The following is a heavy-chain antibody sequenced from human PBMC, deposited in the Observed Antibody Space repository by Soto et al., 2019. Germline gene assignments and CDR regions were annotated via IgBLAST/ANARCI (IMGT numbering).Heavy chain of an antibody. V-gene: IGHV3-30*18. J-gene: IGHJ6*02. CDR1: AFTCSRFA. Sequence: GGSLRLSCEASAFTCSRFAMHWVRQAPGKGLEWVALISFDGSTIFYTHSVKDPFTISRDNSKNTLFLQMNNLRAEDTAVYYCAKDVSVIVPIEKLNLFYYYGMDVWGQGTTVTVSS. D-gene: IGHD2-2*01. CDR3: AKDVSVIVPIEKLNLFYYYGMDV. CDR2: ISFDGSTI.